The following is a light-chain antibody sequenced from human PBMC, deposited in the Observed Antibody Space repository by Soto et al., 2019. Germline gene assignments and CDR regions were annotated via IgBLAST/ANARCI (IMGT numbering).Light chain of an antibody. Sequence: QSALTQPASVSGSPGQSITISCTGTSRDVGAYDYVSWYLQYPDKAPQLLIYYVDRRPSGVSSRFSGSKSGNTASLTISGLQAEDEGDYYCSSYTSSSTLDVFGTGTKVTVL. V-gene: IGLV2-14*03. J-gene: IGLJ1*01. CDR2: YVD. CDR3: SSYTSSSTLDV. CDR1: SRDVGAYDY.